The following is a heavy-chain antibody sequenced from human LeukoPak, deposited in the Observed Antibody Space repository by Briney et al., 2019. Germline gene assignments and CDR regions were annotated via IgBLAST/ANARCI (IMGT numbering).Heavy chain of an antibody. CDR1: GGTFSSYA. J-gene: IGHJ5*02. V-gene: IGHV1-69*04. CDR3: ARDGLRGYCSSTSCYRWFDP. D-gene: IGHD2-2*03. CDR2: IIPILGIA. Sequence: SVKVSCKASGGTFSSYAISWVRQAPGQGLEWMGRIIPILGIANYAQKFQGRVTITADKSTSTAYMELSSLRSEDTAVYYCARDGLRGYCSSTSCYRWFDPWGQGTLVTVSS.